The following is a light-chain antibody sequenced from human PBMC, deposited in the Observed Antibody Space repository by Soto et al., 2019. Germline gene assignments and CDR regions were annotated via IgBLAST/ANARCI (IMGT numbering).Light chain of an antibody. Sequence: IQMTQSPSSLSATVVYRVSITCLASQTISGYLNWYQQKPGKAPELLIYAASYLGNGVPSRFSGSGSGTEFRLTISTMQPDDFATYYCQQYDSFSVTFGQGTRLEI. V-gene: IGKV1-5*01. CDR1: QTISGY. J-gene: IGKJ5*01. CDR3: QQYDSFSVT. CDR2: AAS.